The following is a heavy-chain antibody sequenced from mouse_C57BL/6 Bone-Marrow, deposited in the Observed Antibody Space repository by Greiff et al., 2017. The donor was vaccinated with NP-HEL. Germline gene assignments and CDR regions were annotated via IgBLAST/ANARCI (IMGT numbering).Heavy chain of an antibody. CDR1: GYTFTSYG. CDR2: IYPRRGNT. CDR3: ARPLLWSLDY. J-gene: IGHJ2*01. V-gene: IGHV1-81*01. D-gene: IGHD2-1*01. Sequence: VQLQQSGAELARPGASVKLSCKASGYTFTSYGISWVKQRTGQGLEWIGEIYPRRGNTYYNEKFKGKATLTADKSSSTAYMELRSLTSEDSAVYFCARPLLWSLDYWGQGTTLTVSS.